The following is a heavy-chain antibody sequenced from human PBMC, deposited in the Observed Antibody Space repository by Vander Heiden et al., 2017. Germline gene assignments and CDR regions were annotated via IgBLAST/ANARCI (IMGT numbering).Heavy chain of an antibody. V-gene: IGHV1-8*01. CDR3: VQGYVLVRSGYCSGVDV. CDR1: GNTFSLSD. CDR2: MNRKSGNT. J-gene: IGHJ6*02. D-gene: IGHD5-12*01. Sequence: QAQVEQSGAEVKQPGASGKVSCKAGGNTFSLSDLNGVRRATGRGLEWMGWMNRKSGNTGYEQKVHGSVTMTRNTSIRTAVMALCSLRYAEPTVYYCVQGYVLVRSGYCSGVDVCGHGATV.